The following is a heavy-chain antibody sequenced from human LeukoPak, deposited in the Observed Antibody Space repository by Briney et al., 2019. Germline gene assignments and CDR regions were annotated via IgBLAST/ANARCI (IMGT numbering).Heavy chain of an antibody. CDR3: ARARGGYDFSLGY. J-gene: IGHJ4*01. CDR1: GFTFNTYN. CDR2: ITSSSSYI. V-gene: IGHV3-21*01. Sequence: GGSLRLSCVASGFTFNTYNMNWVRQAPGKGLEWVSSITSSSSYIYYADSVKGRFTISRDNAKSSLYLQMNSLRAEDTAVYYCARARGGYDFSLGYWGHGTLVTVSS. D-gene: IGHD5-12*01.